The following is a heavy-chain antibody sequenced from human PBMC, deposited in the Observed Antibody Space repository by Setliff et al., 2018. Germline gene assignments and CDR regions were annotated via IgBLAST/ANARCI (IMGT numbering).Heavy chain of an antibody. J-gene: IGHJ4*02. CDR2: ISAYNGDT. CDR3: VRGPGPSVVVAIPFDH. V-gene: IGHV1-18*01. D-gene: IGHD5-12*01. Sequence: ASVKVSCKASGYTFTTYAITWVRQAPGQGLEWMGWISAYNGDTNYAQKFQGRVTMTTDTSTTTAYMELRSLRYDDTAVYYCVRGPGPSVVVAIPFDHWGQGSLVTVSS. CDR1: GYTFTTYA.